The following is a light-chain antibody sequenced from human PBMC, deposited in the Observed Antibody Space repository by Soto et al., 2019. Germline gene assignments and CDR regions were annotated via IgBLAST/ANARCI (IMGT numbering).Light chain of an antibody. CDR1: QSIGVW. J-gene: IGKJ1*01. Sequence: DIQMTQSPSTLSAYVGDRVTITCRASQSIGVWLAWYQQKPGTAPKLLIYKTSTLDSGVPLRFSGSGSGTEFTLTISSLQPDDFATYYCQQYINYFRTFGQGTKVDIK. V-gene: IGKV1-5*03. CDR3: QQYINYFRT. CDR2: KTS.